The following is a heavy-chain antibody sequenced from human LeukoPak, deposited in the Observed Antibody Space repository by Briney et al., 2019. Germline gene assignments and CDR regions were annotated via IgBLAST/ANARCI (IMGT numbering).Heavy chain of an antibody. J-gene: IGHJ4*02. CDR1: GGTFSSYA. V-gene: IGHV1-69*05. D-gene: IGHD5-12*01. Sequence: SVKVSCKASGGTFSSYAISWVRQAPGQGLEWMGRIIPIFGTANYAQKFQGRVTITTDESTSTAYMELSSLRSEDTAVYYCCAVVAAIDTLYYFDYWGQGTLVTVSS. CDR3: CAVVAAIDTLYYFDY. CDR2: IIPIFGTA.